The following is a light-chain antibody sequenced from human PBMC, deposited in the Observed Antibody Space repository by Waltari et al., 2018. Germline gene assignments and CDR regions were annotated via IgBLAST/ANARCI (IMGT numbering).Light chain of an antibody. CDR2: DVS. CDR1: SSDVGGYNY. V-gene: IGLV2-14*03. CDR3: SSYTISSTVV. Sequence: QSALTQPASVSGSPGQSITISCTGTSSDVGGYNYASWYQQHPGKAPKLMIYDVSDRPSGVSNRFSGSKSGNTASLTISGLQAEDEADYYCSSYTISSTVVFGGGTKLTVL. J-gene: IGLJ2*01.